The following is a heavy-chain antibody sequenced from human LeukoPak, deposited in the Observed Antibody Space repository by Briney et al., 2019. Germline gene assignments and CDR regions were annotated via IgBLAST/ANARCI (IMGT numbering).Heavy chain of an antibody. CDR3: AKDDPTFGGAIVAY. CDR1: GFTFSSHW. J-gene: IGHJ4*02. D-gene: IGHD3-16*02. V-gene: IGHV3-23*01. Sequence: PGGSLRLSCVASGFTFSSHWMSWVRQAPGKGLEWVSAISGSGYSSYYADSVKGRFTISRDNSKNTLYLQMNSLRAEDTAVYYCAKDDPTFGGAIVAYWGQGTLVTVSS. CDR2: ISGSGYSS.